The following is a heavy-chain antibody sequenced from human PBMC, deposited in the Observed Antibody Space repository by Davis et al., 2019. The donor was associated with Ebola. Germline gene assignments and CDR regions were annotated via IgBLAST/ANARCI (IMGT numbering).Heavy chain of an antibody. J-gene: IGHJ4*02. CDR2: ISAYNGNT. V-gene: IGHV1-18*01. CDR3: ARGYCSGGSCYARAYYFDH. D-gene: IGHD2-15*01. CDR1: GYTFTSYG. Sequence: ASVKVSCKASGYTFTSYGISWVRQAPGQGLEWMGWISAYNGNTNYAQKLQGRVTMTTDTSTSTAYMELRSQRSDDTAVYYCARGYCSGGSCYARAYYFDHWGQGTLVTVSS.